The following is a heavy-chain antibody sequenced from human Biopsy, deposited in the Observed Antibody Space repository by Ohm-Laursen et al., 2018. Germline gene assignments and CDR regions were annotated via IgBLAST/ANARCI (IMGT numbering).Heavy chain of an antibody. J-gene: IGHJ2*01. Sequence: SLRLSCSASGFTFSNYAMTWVRQAPGKGLEWVSAISDIGSSTFYSDYVKGWFTISRDNSKKTLYLQMNSLRAEDTAIYYCAKDQPDLAVVVAAHWYFDLWGRGTLVTVSS. D-gene: IGHD2-15*01. CDR1: GFTFSNYA. V-gene: IGHV3-23*01. CDR2: ISDIGSST. CDR3: AKDQPDLAVVVAAHWYFDL.